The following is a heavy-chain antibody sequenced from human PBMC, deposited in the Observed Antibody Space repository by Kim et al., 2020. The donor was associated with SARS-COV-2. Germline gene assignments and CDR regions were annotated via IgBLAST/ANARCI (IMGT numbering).Heavy chain of an antibody. J-gene: IGHJ3*02. Sequence: TIYYADSVRGRCSISRDNAKNSLYLQMNCLRDDDTATYYCARGSGRGFDIWGQGTMVTVSS. CDR2: TI. V-gene: IGHV3-48*02. D-gene: IGHD1-26*01. CDR3: ARGSGRGFDI.